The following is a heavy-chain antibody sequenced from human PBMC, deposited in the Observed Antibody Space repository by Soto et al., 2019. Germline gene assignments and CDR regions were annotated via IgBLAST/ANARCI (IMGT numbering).Heavy chain of an antibody. V-gene: IGHV3-33*01. CDR1: GFTFSSYG. CDR2: IWYDGSNK. CDR3: ARDLHYYDSSGYYGAVYGY. J-gene: IGHJ4*02. D-gene: IGHD3-22*01. Sequence: PGGSLRLSCAASGFTFSSYGMHWVRQAPGKGLEWVAVIWYDGSNKYYADSVKGRFTISRDNSKNTLYLQMNSLRAEDTAVYYCARDLHYYDSSGYYGAVYGYWGQGTLVTVSS.